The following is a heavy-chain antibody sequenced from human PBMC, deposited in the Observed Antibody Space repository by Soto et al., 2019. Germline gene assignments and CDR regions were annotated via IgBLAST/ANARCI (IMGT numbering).Heavy chain of an antibody. CDR2: IYPGNSNT. D-gene: IGHD5-18*01. CDR3: ASNVHTAPWSNMAY. J-gene: IGHJ4*02. Sequence: GESLKISCKGSGYSFTSYWIGWVRQMPGTGLEWLGIIYPGNSNTRYSPSFEGQVTMSADKSINTAYLQWSSLKASDTAMYYCASNVHTAPWSNMAYWGQGTLVTVSS. CDR1: GYSFTSYW. V-gene: IGHV5-51*01.